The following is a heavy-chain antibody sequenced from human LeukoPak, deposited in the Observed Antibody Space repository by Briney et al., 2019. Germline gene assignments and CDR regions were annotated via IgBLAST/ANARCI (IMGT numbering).Heavy chain of an antibody. V-gene: IGHV3-74*01. D-gene: IGHD2-21*02. CDR3: VRGLMGPDF. Sequence: GGSLRLSCAASGFAFNRHWMHWVRPPPGKGLVWVSRIDNDAYSTVYADSVKGRFTISRDNAKNTLYLQMNSLRAEDTAVYYCVRGLMGPDFWGQGTLVTVFS. CDR1: GFAFNRHW. J-gene: IGHJ4*02. CDR2: IDNDAYST.